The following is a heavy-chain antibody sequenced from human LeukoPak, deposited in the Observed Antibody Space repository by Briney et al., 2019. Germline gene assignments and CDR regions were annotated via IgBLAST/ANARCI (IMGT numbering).Heavy chain of an antibody. CDR3: ARNRLRKYWYFDL. CDR1: GGSISSYY. J-gene: IGHJ2*01. CDR2: IYYSGST. D-gene: IGHD1-14*01. Sequence: SETLSLTCTVSGGSISSYYWSWIRHPPGKGLEWIGYIYYSGSTNYNPSLKSRVTISVDTSKNQFSLKLSSVTAADTAVYYCARNRLRKYWYFDLWGRGTLVTVSS. V-gene: IGHV4-59*08.